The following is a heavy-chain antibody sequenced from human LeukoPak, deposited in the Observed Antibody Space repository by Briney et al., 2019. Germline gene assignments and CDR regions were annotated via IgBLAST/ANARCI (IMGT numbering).Heavy chain of an antibody. V-gene: IGHV4-30-4*01. Sequence: SETPSLTCTVSGGSISSGDDYWSWIRQPPGKGLEWIGYIYYSGTTYYNPSLKSRASISVDTSKNQFSLKLSSVTAADTALYFCARLVGYYSRGSCYHFDYWGQGSLVTVSS. D-gene: IGHD2-15*01. CDR1: GGSISSGDDY. CDR3: ARLVGYYSRGSCYHFDY. CDR2: IYYSGTT. J-gene: IGHJ4*02.